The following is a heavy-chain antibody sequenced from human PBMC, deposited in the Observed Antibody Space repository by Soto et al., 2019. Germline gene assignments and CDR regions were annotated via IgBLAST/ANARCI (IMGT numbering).Heavy chain of an antibody. J-gene: IGHJ4*02. CDR1: GGSISSYY. CDR3: ARDLVAGAFDY. D-gene: IGHD6-19*01. CDR2: IYYSGST. V-gene: IGHV4-59*01. Sequence: PSETLSLTCTVSGGSISSYYWSWIRQPPGKGLEWIGYIYYSGSTNYNPSLKSRVTISVDTSKNQFSLKLSSVTAADKDVYYCARDLVAGAFDYWGQGTLLTVSS.